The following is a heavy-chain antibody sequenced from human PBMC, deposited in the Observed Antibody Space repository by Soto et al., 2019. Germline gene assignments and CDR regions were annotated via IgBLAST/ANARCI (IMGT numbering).Heavy chain of an antibody. Sequence: QVQLVQSGAEVKKPGSSVKVSCKASGGTFSSYAISWVRQAPGQGLEWMGGIIPIFGTANYAQKFQGRVTITADESTSTAYMELSSLRSEDTAVYYCARGGDSGYDAIGDSGMDVWGQGTTVTVSS. CDR2: IIPIFGTA. J-gene: IGHJ6*02. V-gene: IGHV1-69*01. D-gene: IGHD5-12*01. CDR3: ARGGDSGYDAIGDSGMDV. CDR1: GGTFSSYA.